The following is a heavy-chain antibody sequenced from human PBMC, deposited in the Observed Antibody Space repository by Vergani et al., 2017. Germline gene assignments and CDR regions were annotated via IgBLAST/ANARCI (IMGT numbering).Heavy chain of an antibody. CDR2: ISSSSSTI. J-gene: IGHJ4*02. D-gene: IGHD2-2*01. CDR3: ATSRYCSSTSGYSNY. Sequence: EVQLVESGGGLVQPGGSLRLSCAASGFAFSSYSMNWVRPAPGKGLEWVSYISSSSSTIYYADSVKGRFTISRDNAKNSLYLQMNSLRDEDTAVYYCATSRYCSSTSGYSNYWGQGTLVTVSS. CDR1: GFAFSSYS. V-gene: IGHV3-48*02.